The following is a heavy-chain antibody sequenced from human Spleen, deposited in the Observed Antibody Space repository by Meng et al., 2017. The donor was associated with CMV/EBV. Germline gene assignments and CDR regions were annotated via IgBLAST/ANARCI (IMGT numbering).Heavy chain of an antibody. J-gene: IGHJ6*02. CDR2: IDHSGTT. CDR1: GGSFSGYY. D-gene: IGHD3-10*01. V-gene: IGHV4-34*01. CDR3: ARGLRYRYYGSGSYLDV. Sequence: SETLSLTCAVYGGSFSGYYWSWIRQSPGKGLEWIREIDHSGTTNYNPSLKSRVTISEDTPKKQFSLRLSSVTAADTAVYYCARGLRYRYYGSGSYLDVWGQGTTVTVSS.